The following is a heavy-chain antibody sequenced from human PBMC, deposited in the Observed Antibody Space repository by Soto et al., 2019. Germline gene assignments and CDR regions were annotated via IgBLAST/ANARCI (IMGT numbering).Heavy chain of an antibody. Sequence: EVQLLESGGGLVQPGGSLRLSCAASGFTFSSYAMSWVRQAPGKGLEWVSAISGSGGSTYYADSVKGRFTISRDNSKNTLYLQRISLRAEDTVVYYCAKDGVVVADTPCFDYWGQGTLVTVSS. CDR3: AKDGVVVADTPCFDY. J-gene: IGHJ4*02. CDR1: GFTFSSYA. D-gene: IGHD2-15*01. V-gene: IGHV3-23*01. CDR2: ISGSGGST.